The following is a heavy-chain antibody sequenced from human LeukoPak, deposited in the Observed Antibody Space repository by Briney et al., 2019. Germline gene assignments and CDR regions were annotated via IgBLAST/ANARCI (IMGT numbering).Heavy chain of an antibody. J-gene: IGHJ4*02. CDR2: INQDGSQK. CDR1: GFTFSTYW. V-gene: IGHV3-7*01. D-gene: IGHD6-19*01. CDR3: VRTNSSGSRAS. Sequence: PGGSLRLSCAASGFTFSTYWMTWVRQAPGKGLEWVANINQDGSQKYYVDSVKGRFTISRDNAKNSLYLQVNSLRAEDTALYFCVRTNSSGSRASWGQGTLVTVSS.